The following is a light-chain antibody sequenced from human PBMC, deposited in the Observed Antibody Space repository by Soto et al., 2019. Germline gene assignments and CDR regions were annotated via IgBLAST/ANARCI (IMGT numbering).Light chain of an antibody. CDR1: QSVGSD. CDR3: QYLNSFPLT. Sequence: EIVMTQSPTTLSVSPGESVTLSCRASQSVGSDLAWYQQIPGQAPRLLIYGASTRATGIPARFSGSGSATEFTLTISSLQSEDFAVYYCQYLNSFPLTFGGGTKVELK. CDR2: GAS. V-gene: IGKV3-15*01. J-gene: IGKJ4*01.